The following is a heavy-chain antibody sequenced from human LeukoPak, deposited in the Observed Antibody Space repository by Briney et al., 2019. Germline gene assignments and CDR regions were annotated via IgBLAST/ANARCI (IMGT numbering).Heavy chain of an antibody. CDR3: ARAGGSTVSHSDY. J-gene: IGHJ4*02. CDR1: GFTFSSYS. V-gene: IGHV3-21*01. D-gene: IGHD4-17*01. CDR2: ISSSTSYI. Sequence: GGSLRLSCAASGFTFSSYSMNRIRQAPGKGLEWVSSISSSTSYIYYADSVKGRFTISKDNAKNSLYLQMNSLRAEDTAVYYCARAGGSTVSHSDYWGQGTLVTVSS.